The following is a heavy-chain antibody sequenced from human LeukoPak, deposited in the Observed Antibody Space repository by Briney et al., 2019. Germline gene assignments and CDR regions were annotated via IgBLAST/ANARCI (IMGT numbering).Heavy chain of an antibody. Sequence: GGSLRLSCAASGFTFHEYAMTWVRQAPGKGLEWVSTISFTGAGTYYADSVKGRFTIFRDNSMNTLYLQVNSLRAEDTAVYYCAKILFFGVVIGSFDSWGQGTLVTVSS. CDR3: AKILFFGVVIGSFDS. D-gene: IGHD3-3*01. V-gene: IGHV3-23*01. CDR2: ISFTGAGT. J-gene: IGHJ4*02. CDR1: GFTFHEYA.